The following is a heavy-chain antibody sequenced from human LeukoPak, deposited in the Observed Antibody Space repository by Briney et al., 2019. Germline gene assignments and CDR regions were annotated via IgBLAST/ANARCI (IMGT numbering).Heavy chain of an antibody. J-gene: IGHJ1*01. D-gene: IGHD3-22*01. CDR1: GFTFSSFW. V-gene: IGHV3-74*01. CDR3: ARAPSEIGGYYHEDFRD. CDR2: IKSDGST. Sequence: PGGSLRLSSAASGFTFSSFWMHWVCHAPGEGVVSVSRIKSDGSTNYAESVKSRLTISKDNAKNTVSLQMNSLRAEDTGVYYCARAPSEIGGYYHEDFRDWGQGTLVTVSS.